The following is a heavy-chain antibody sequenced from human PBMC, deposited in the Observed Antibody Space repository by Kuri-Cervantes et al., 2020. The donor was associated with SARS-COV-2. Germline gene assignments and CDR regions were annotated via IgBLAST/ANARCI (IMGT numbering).Heavy chain of an antibody. V-gene: IGHV4-38-2*01. CDR1: GYSISSGYY. Sequence: SETLSLTCAVSGYSISSGYYWGWIRQPPGKGLEWIGSIYHSGSTYYNPSLKSRVSISVDTSKNQFSLKLSSVTAADTAVYYCARFSDYWGQGTRGTVSS. J-gene: IGHJ4*02. CDR2: IYHSGST. CDR3: ARFSDY.